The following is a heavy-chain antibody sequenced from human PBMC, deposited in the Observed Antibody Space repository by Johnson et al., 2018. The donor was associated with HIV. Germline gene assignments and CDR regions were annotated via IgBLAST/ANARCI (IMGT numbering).Heavy chain of an antibody. D-gene: IGHD6-13*01. CDR1: GFTFSSYG. J-gene: IGHJ3*02. Sequence: QVNLVESGGGVVQPGGSLRLSCAASGFTFSSYGMHWVRQAPGKGLEWVAFIRYDGSNKYYADSVKGRFTISRDNSKKTLYLYVDSLRVEDTAVYYCASFQAAYSRSWYNPDVFDIWGQGTMVTVSS. CDR3: ASFQAAYSRSWYNPDVFDI. CDR2: IRYDGSNK. V-gene: IGHV3-30*02.